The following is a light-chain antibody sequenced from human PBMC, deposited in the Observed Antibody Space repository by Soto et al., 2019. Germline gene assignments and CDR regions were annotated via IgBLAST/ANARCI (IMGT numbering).Light chain of an antibody. CDR2: DAS. CDR3: QQRRNWPPIT. CDR1: QSVSSY. V-gene: IGKV3-11*01. J-gene: IGKJ5*01. Sequence: EIVLTQSPATMSLSPGERATLSCSASQSVSSYLAWYQQQPGQAPRLLIYDASNRATGIPVRFSGSGSGTDFTLTISSLEPEDFAVYYCQQRRNWPPITFGQGTRLEIK.